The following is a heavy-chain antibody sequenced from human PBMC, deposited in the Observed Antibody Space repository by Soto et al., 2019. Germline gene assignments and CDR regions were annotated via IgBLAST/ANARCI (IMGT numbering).Heavy chain of an antibody. J-gene: IGHJ6*02. CDR3: ARDRSYAMEV. V-gene: IGHV3-74*01. Sequence: LRLSCEASGFSIRDYWMHWVRQAPGEGLVWVSCINGDASSTTYADSVKGRFTISRDDAKNTVYLQMTSLRAEDTAVYFCARDRSYAMEVWGQGTRVTVSS. CDR1: GFSIRDYW. CDR2: INGDASST.